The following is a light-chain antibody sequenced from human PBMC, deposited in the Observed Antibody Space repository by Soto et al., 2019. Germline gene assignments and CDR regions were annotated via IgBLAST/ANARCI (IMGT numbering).Light chain of an antibody. J-gene: IGKJ3*01. CDR2: KIS. CDR1: QSLVHTSGNTL. V-gene: IGKV2-24*01. Sequence: IVLTQTPLSKPVTLGQPASISCRSSQSLVHTSGNTLLSWLQQRPGQPPRPLIYKISNRFSGVPDRVSGSGAGTDFTLNITRVEAEDVGIYYCMQSTQFPFTFGPGTTLDIK. CDR3: MQSTQFPFT.